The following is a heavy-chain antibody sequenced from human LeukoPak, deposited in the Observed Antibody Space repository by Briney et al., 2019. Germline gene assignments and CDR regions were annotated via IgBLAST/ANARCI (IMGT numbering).Heavy chain of an antibody. V-gene: IGHV1-69*13. CDR3: AGGPRGDYYYYYMDV. CDR2: IIPIFGTA. J-gene: IGHJ6*03. CDR1: GGTFSSYA. Sequence: SVKVSCKASGGTFSSYAISWVRQAPGQGLEWMGGIIPIFGTANYAQKFQGRVTITADESTSTAYMELSSLRSEDTAVYYCAGGPRGDYYYYYMDVWGKGTTVTVSS.